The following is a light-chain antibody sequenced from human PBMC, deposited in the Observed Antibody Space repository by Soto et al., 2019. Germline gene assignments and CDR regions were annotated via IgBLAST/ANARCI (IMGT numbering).Light chain of an antibody. Sequence: VVLPRSSGTVSLSPSKKPQIFGQASQSVSSSYLAWYQQKPGQTPRLLIYGASSRAPGIADRFSGRGSGTDFTLTISRLEPEDFAVYYCKQYGSSPTFGQGTKVDIK. CDR2: GAS. J-gene: IGKJ1*01. CDR3: KQYGSSPT. V-gene: IGKV3-20*01. CDR1: QSVSSSY.